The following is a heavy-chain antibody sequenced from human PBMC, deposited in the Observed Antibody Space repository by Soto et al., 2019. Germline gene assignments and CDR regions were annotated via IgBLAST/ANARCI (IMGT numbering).Heavy chain of an antibody. J-gene: IGHJ3*02. CDR3: ASYYYDSSGYGAFDI. CDR2: IYSGGST. CDR1: GFTVSSNY. V-gene: IGHV3-53*01. D-gene: IGHD3-22*01. Sequence: ETLSLSCAASGFTVSSNYMSWVRQAPGKGLEWVSVIYSGGSTYYADSVKGRFTISRDNSKNTLYLQMNSLRAEDTAVYYCASYYYDSSGYGAFDIWGQGTMVTVS.